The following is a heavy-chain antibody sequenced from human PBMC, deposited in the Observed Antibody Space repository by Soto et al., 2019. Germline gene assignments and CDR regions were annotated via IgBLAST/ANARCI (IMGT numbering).Heavy chain of an antibody. V-gene: IGHV6-1*01. CDR3: ARDQVGSPGDY. CDR1: GDSVASNITA. Sequence: SQTLSLTGAISGDSVASNITACNWIRQSPSRGLEWLGRTYYRSRWYNEYAVSVKSRITINPDTSKNQFSLQLMSVTPEDTAVYYCARDQVGSPGDYWGQGTLVTVSS. J-gene: IGHJ4*02. D-gene: IGHD1-26*01. CDR2: TYYRSRWYN.